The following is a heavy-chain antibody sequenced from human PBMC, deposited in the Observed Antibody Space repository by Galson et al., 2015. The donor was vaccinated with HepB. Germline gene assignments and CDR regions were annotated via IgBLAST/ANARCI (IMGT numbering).Heavy chain of an antibody. Sequence: SVKVSCKASGYTFTNYDINWVRQASGQGLEWIGWVSPESGKTGYAQKFQGRVMMTRDNSINTAYMEVGRLISEDTAVYYCARGGWLDSSGFYRAYGLDPWGQGTLVTVSS. CDR1: GYTFTNYD. J-gene: IGHJ5*02. V-gene: IGHV1-8*01. CDR2: VSPESGKT. D-gene: IGHD3-3*01. CDR3: ARGGWLDSSGFYRAYGLDP.